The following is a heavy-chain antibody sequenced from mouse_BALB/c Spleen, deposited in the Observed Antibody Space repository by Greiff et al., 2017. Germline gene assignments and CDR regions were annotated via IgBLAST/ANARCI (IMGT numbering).Heavy chain of an antibody. CDR2: IWAGGST. CDR3: ARDRGIRRGDYFDY. Sequence: VKLQESGPGLVAPSQSLSITCTVSGFSLTSYGVHWVRQPPGKGLEWLGVIWAGGSTNYNSALMSRLSISKDNSKSQVFLKMNSLQTDDTAMYYCARDRGIRRGDYFDYWGQGTTLTVSS. D-gene: IGHD2-12*01. CDR1: GFSLTSYG. V-gene: IGHV2-9*02. J-gene: IGHJ2*01.